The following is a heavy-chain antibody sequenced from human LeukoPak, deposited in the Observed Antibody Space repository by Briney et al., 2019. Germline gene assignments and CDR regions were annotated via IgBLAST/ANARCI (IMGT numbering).Heavy chain of an antibody. CDR1: GFTFSGSA. CDR3: TRRENDFWSGYDNPLFDY. Sequence: GGSLRLSCAASGFTFSGSAMHWVRQASGKGLDWVGRIRSKANSYATAYAASVKGRFTISRDDSKNTAYLEMNSLKTEDTAVYYCTRRENDFWSGYDNPLFDYWGQGTLVTVSS. J-gene: IGHJ4*02. CDR2: IRSKANSYAT. V-gene: IGHV3-73*01. D-gene: IGHD3-3*01.